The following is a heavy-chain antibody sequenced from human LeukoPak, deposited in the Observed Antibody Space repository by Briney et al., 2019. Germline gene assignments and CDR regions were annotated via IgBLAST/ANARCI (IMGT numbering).Heavy chain of an antibody. J-gene: IGHJ5*02. CDR2: IYDSGST. CDR3: ARDRVAGWFDP. CDR1: GGSISSGAYY. V-gene: IGHV4-31*03. D-gene: IGHD3-10*01. Sequence: PSQTLSLTGTVSGGSISSGAYYWSWIRQHPGKGLEWIGYIYDSGSTYYNPSLKSRVTISVDTSKNLFSLRLNSVTAADTAVYYCARDRVAGWFDPWGQGTLVTVSS.